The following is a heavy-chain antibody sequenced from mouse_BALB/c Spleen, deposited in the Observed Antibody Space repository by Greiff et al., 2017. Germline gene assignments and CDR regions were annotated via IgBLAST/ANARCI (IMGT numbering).Heavy chain of an antibody. CDR1: GFNIKDTY. D-gene: IGHD1-2*01. J-gene: IGHJ4*01. V-gene: IGHV14-3*02. Sequence: EVQLQQSGAELVKPGASVKLSCTASGFNIKDTYMHWVKQRPEQGLEWIGRIDPANGNTKYDPKFQGKATITADTSSNTAYLQLSSLTSEDTAVYYCARANYYGPGAMDYWGQGTSVTVSS. CDR2: IDPANGNT. CDR3: ARANYYGPGAMDY.